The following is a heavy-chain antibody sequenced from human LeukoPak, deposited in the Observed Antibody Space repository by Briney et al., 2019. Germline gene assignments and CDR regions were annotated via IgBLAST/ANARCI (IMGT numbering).Heavy chain of an antibody. CDR2: ISYDGSNK. Sequence: GGSLRLSCAASGFTFSSYAMHWVRQAPGKGLEWVAVISYDGSNKYYADSVKGRFTISRDNSKNTLYLQMNSLRAEDTAVYYCAKEGSGYSHGTGWFDPWGQGTLVTVSS. CDR3: AKEGSGYSHGTGWFDP. J-gene: IGHJ5*02. V-gene: IGHV3-30*04. D-gene: IGHD5-18*01. CDR1: GFTFSSYA.